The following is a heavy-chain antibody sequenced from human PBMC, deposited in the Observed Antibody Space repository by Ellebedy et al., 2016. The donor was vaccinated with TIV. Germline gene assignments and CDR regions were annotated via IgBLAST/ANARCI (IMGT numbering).Heavy chain of an antibody. CDR2: ISYDGSNK. J-gene: IGHJ3*02. Sequence: GGSLRLXXAASGLTFSTYGMHWVCQAPGKGLEWVAVISYDGSNKYYADSVKGRFTTSRDNSKNTLYLHMNSLRAEDTAVYYCAKDGGVYGGNGNDAFDMWGQGTMVTVSS. D-gene: IGHD4-23*01. CDR1: GLTFSTYG. CDR3: AKDGGVYGGNGNDAFDM. V-gene: IGHV3-30*18.